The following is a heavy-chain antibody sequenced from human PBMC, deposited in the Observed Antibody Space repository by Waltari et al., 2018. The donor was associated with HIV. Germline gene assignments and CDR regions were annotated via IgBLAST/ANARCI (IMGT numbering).Heavy chain of an antibody. CDR1: GGTFSSYT. J-gene: IGHJ4*02. CDR3: ARGLEGRLGSY. V-gene: IGHV1-69*02. D-gene: IGHD5-12*01. Sequence: QVQLVQSGAEVKKPGSPVKVSCKASGGTFSSYTISWVRQAPGKGLEWMGRISPSLGIANDAQKFQGRVTSTADKSTSTAYRGLSSLRSEDTAVYYCARGLEGRLGSYWGQGTLVTVSS. CDR2: ISPSLGIA.